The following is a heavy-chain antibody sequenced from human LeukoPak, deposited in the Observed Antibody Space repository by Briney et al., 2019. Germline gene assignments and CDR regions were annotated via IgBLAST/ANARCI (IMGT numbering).Heavy chain of an antibody. V-gene: IGHV4-30-4*01. CDR2: IYYRGST. D-gene: IGHD3-16*02. J-gene: IGHJ4*02. CDR1: GGSISSGDYY. Sequence: SETLSLTCTVSGGSISSGDYYWSWIRQPPGKGLEWIGYIYYRGSTYYNPSLKSRVTISVDTSKNQFSLKLSSVTAADTAVYYCARVVLRLGELSFDYWGQGTLVTVSS. CDR3: ARVVLRLGELSFDY.